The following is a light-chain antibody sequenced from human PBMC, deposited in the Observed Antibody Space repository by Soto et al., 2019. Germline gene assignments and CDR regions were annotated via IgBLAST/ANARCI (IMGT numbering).Light chain of an antibody. V-gene: IGKV3-20*01. CDR2: GAS. CDR3: QDYCRSPQT. CDR1: QSVSSSN. J-gene: IGKJ1*01. Sequence: LVLTQSPGTLSLSPGERATLSCRASQSVSSSNLAWFQQKPGQAPRLLIYGASSRSTGIPDRFSGSGSGPDFSINISRLVPEDVAVYYRQDYCRSPQTFGPGAKVEIK.